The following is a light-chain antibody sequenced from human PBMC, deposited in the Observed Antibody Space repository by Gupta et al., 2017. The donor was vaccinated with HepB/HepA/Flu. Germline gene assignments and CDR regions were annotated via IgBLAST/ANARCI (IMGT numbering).Light chain of an antibody. V-gene: IGLV2-14*01. J-gene: IGLJ2*01. CDR2: DVS. CDR3: SSYTSSSTLV. CDR1: SSDIGDYKY. Sequence: QSALTQPASVSGSPGQSITISCTGTSSDIGDYKYVSWYQQHPGKAPKLLIYDVSYRPSGVSNRFSASKSGSTAFLTISGLQAEDEGDYYCSSYTSSSTLVFGGGTKLTVL.